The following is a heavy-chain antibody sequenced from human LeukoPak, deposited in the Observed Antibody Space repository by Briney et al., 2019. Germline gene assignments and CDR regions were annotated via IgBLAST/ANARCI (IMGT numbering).Heavy chain of an antibody. D-gene: IGHD6-25*01. Sequence: SETLSLTCTVSGGSISSYYWSWIRQPAGKGLEWIGRMYTSGNTNYNPSLKSRVTMSVDTSKNHFSLKLRSVTAADTAVYYCASLRPASAFDIWGQGTMVTVSS. J-gene: IGHJ3*02. CDR3: ASLRPASAFDI. V-gene: IGHV4-4*07. CDR1: GGSISSYY. CDR2: MYTSGNT.